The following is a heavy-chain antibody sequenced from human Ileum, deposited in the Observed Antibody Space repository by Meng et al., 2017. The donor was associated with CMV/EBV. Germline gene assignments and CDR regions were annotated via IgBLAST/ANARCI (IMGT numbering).Heavy chain of an antibody. V-gene: IGHV1-24*01. D-gene: IGHD6-19*01. J-gene: IGHJ4*02. CDR3: ATVSGWSGEGDY. CDR2: FDPEDGET. Sequence: ASVKVSCKVSGYTLTELSMHWVRQAPGKGLEWMGGFDPEDGETIYAQKFQGRVTMTEDTSTDTAYMELSSLRSEDTAVYYCATVSGWSGEGDYWGQGTLVTVSS. CDR1: GYTLTELS.